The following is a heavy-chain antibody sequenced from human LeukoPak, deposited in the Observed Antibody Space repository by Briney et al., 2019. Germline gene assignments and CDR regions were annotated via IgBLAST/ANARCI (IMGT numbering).Heavy chain of an antibody. Sequence: GGSLKLSCAASGFTFSSYEMNWVRQASGKGLEWVSYISSSGSTIYYADSVKGRFTISRDNAKNSLYLQMNSLRAEDTAVYYCAREWPYCSGGSCYFDYWGQGTLVTVSS. V-gene: IGHV3-48*03. D-gene: IGHD2-15*01. CDR1: GFTFSSYE. CDR3: AREWPYCSGGSCYFDY. J-gene: IGHJ4*02. CDR2: ISSSGSTI.